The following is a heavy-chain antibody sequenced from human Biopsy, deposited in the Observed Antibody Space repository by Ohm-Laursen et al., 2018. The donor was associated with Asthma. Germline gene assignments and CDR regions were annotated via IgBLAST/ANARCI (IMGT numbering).Heavy chain of an antibody. V-gene: IGHV4-30-4*01. CDR2: IYYIGST. D-gene: IGHD3-16*01. CDR1: GGSIGSGAYY. J-gene: IGHJ4*02. CDR3: ARRGGVRRYFDY. Sequence: TLSLTCTVSGGSIGSGAYYWSWVRQPPGKGLEWLGYIYYIGSTYYNPSLKSRVAISLDTSKNQFSLKLSSVTAADTAVYFCARRGGVRRYFDYWGQGTLVTVSS.